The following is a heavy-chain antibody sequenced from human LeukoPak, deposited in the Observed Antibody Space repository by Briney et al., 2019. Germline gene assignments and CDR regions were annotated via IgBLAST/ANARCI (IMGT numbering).Heavy chain of an antibody. J-gene: IGHJ5*02. CDR1: GYTFTSYY. CDR3: ARVMLAPWSLFDP. Sequence: ASVKVSCKASGYTFTSYYMHWVRQAPGQGLEWMGIINPNGGSTSYAQKFQGRVTMTRDTSTSTVYMELSSLRSEDTAVYYCARVMLAPWSLFDPWRQGTLVTVSS. D-gene: IGHD3-3*02. CDR2: INPNGGST. V-gene: IGHV1-46*01.